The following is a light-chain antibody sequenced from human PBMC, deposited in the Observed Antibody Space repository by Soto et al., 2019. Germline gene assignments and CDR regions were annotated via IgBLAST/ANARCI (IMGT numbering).Light chain of an antibody. Sequence: EIVMTQSPATLSVSPEERATLSCRASQNVNSNLAWYQQKPGQPPRLHIYGASTMATGIPARFSGSGSGTEFTLTISSLQSEDFAIYYCQQYNNWPWTFGQGTKLEIK. CDR2: GAS. CDR1: QNVNSN. J-gene: IGKJ1*01. CDR3: QQYNNWPWT. V-gene: IGKV3-15*01.